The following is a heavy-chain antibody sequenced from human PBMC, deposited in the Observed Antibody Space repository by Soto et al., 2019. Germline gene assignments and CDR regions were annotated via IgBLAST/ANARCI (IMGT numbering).Heavy chain of an antibody. CDR2: ISGSGGST. CDR1: GFTFSSYA. D-gene: IGHD3-22*01. Sequence: GGSLRLSCAASGFTFSSYAMSWVRQAPGKGLEWVSAISGSGGSTYYADSVKGRFTISRDNSKNTLYLQMNSLRAEDTAVYYCARSADYYDSSGYYYGFDYWGQGTLVTVSS. J-gene: IGHJ4*02. CDR3: ARSADYYDSSGYYYGFDY. V-gene: IGHV3-23*01.